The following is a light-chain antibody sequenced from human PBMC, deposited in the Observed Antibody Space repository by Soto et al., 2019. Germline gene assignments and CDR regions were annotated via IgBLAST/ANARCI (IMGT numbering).Light chain of an antibody. CDR2: GAS. V-gene: IGKV3-20*01. CDR3: QQYGSSPRT. Sequence: EIVVSQYPGTLSLSPGERATLSCRASQSVSSSYLAWYQQKPGQTPSLLIYGASIRATGIPDRFSGSGSGTDFTLTISRLEPEDFAVYYCQQYGSSPRTFGQ. J-gene: IGKJ1*01. CDR1: QSVSSSY.